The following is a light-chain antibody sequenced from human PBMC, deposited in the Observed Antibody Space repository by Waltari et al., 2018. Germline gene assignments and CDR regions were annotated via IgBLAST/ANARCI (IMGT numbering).Light chain of an antibody. J-gene: IGKJ5*01. CDR1: QDISNY. V-gene: IGKV1-33*01. Sequence: DIQMTQSPSSLSASVGDRVTTTCQASQDISNYLNWYQQKTGKAPKLLIYDASNLETGVPSRFSGSGSGTDFTFTISSLQPEDIATYYCQQYDNLPSITFGQGTRLEIK. CDR2: DAS. CDR3: QQYDNLPSIT.